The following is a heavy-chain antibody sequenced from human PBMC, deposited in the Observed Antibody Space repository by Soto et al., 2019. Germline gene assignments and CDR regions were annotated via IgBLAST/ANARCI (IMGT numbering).Heavy chain of an antibody. J-gene: IGHJ4*02. V-gene: IGHV4-34*01. CDR1: GGSFSGYY. D-gene: IGHD6-19*01. Sequence: ASETLSLTCAVYGGSFSGYYWSWIRQPPGKGLDWIGEVNHGGSTNYNPSLKSRVTISIDTSKNQVSLKLSSVTAADTAVYYCARLGGSSGWYAFDYWGQGTLVTVSS. CDR2: VNHGGST. CDR3: ARLGGSSGWYAFDY.